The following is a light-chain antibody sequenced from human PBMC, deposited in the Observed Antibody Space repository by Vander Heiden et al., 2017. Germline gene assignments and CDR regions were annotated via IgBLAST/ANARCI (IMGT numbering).Light chain of an antibody. CDR2: AAS. CDR1: QGISSY. Sequence: ALRMTQSPSSFSASTGDRVTITCRASQGISSYLAWYQQKPGKAPKLLIYAASTLQSGVPSRFSGSGSGTDFTLTISCLQSEDLATYYCQQYYSYPLTFGGGTKVEIK. J-gene: IGKJ4*01. CDR3: QQYYSYPLT. V-gene: IGKV1-8*01.